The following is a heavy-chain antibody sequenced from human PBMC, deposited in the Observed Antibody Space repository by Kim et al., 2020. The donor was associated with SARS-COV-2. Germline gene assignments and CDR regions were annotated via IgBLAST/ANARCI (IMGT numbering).Heavy chain of an antibody. J-gene: IGHJ6*02. CDR2: IYPGDSDT. CDR3: TRLSWGAGMIFHKEHREGRRGFDV. V-gene: IGHV5-51*01. CDR1: GYNFRDFW. D-gene: IGHD1-26*01. Sequence: GESLKISCQGSGYNFRDFWIVWVRQMPGKGLEVMGIIYPGDSDTRYTPSFRGPVTISADNSISTAYLHWSSLKASDSAIYYCTRLSWGAGMIFHKEHREGRRGFDVWGQGTTVTVSS.